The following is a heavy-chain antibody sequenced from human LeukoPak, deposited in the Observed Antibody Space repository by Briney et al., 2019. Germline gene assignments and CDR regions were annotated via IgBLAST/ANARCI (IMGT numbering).Heavy chain of an antibody. CDR3: AKGYYYDSSGSLGYYYYYYMDV. D-gene: IGHD3-22*01. CDR1: GFTFSSYS. Sequence: PGGSLRLSCAASGFTFSSYSMNWVRQAPGKGLEWVSAISGSGGSTYYADSVKGRFTISRDNSKNTLYLQMNSLRAEDTAVYYCAKGYYYDSSGSLGYYYYYYMDVWGKGTTVTISS. CDR2: ISGSGGST. V-gene: IGHV3-23*01. J-gene: IGHJ6*03.